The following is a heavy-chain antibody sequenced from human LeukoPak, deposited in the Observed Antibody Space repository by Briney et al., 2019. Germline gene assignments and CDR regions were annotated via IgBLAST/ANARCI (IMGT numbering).Heavy chain of an antibody. CDR2: INHSGST. J-gene: IGHJ4*02. D-gene: IGHD3-22*01. V-gene: IGHV4-34*01. CDR3: ARSGRRIPYYYDSSGYYGY. CDR1: GGSFSGYY. Sequence: PSETLSLTCAVYGGSFSGYYWSWIRQPPGKGLEWIGEINHSGSTNHNPSLKSRVTISVDTSKNQFSLKLSSVTAADTAVYYCARSGRRIPYYYDSSGYYGYWGQGTLVTVSS.